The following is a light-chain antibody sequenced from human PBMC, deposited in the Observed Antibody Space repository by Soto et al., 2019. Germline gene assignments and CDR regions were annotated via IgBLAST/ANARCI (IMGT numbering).Light chain of an antibody. CDR3: SSYTTSSSYV. Sequence: QSALTQPASVSGSPGQSITISCTGSSNDVGGYNYVSWYQQHPGKAPKLILYEVSNRPSWVSHRFSGSKSANTASLTISGLQTEDEADYYCSSYTTSSSYVFGTGTKVTVL. V-gene: IGLV2-14*01. CDR1: SNDVGGYNY. CDR2: EVS. J-gene: IGLJ1*01.